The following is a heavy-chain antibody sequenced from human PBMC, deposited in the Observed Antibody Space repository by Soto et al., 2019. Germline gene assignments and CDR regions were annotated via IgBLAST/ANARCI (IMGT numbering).Heavy chain of an antibody. D-gene: IGHD3-3*01. CDR1: GDSISTFY. V-gene: IGHV4-59*01. CDR3: ARVRSNLFDY. CDR2: IHYSGST. J-gene: IGHJ4*02. Sequence: SETLSLTCTVSGDSISTFYWSWIRQPPGKGLEWIGYIHYSGSTNYNPSLKSQVIISVDTSKNQFSLKLSSVTTADTAVYFCARVRSNLFDYWGQGTLVTVSS.